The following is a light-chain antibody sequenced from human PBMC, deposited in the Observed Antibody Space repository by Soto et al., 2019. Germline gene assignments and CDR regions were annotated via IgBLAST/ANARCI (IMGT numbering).Light chain of an antibody. J-gene: IGLJ2*01. CDR3: CSYAGTYTVI. CDR2: DVT. Sequence: QSALTQPRSVSGSPGQSVTISCTGTSSDVGGYNYVSWYQQYPGKAPKLMIYDVTKRPSGVPDRFSGSKSDNTASLTISGLQAEDEADYYCCSYAGTYTVIFGGGTKVTVL. CDR1: SSDVGGYNY. V-gene: IGLV2-11*01.